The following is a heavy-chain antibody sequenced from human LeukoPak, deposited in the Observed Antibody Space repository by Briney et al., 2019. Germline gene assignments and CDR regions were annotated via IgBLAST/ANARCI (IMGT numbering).Heavy chain of an antibody. Sequence: SQTLSLTCAISVDSVSSNSATWTWIRQSPSRGLEWLGRTYYRSKWYNDYAVSVKSRITINPDTSKNQFSLHLNFVTPEDTAVYYCARVGRRYSSSWYYVDYYDYWGQGTLVAVSS. V-gene: IGHV6-1*01. J-gene: IGHJ4*02. CDR2: TYYRSKWYN. CDR1: VDSVSSNSAT. D-gene: IGHD6-13*01. CDR3: ARVGRRYSSSWYYVDYYDY.